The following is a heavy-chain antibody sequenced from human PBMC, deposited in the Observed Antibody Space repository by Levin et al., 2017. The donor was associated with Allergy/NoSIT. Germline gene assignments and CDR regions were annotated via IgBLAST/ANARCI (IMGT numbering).Heavy chain of an antibody. CDR1: GFTFSNYG. CDR3: ARDPPDFWSGHYNWFDP. J-gene: IGHJ5*02. D-gene: IGHD3-3*01. V-gene: IGHV3-30*03. Sequence: GESLKISCATSGFTFSNYGIHWVRQAPGKGLEWVAVISHDGSNKYYADSVKGRFTISRDNSKNTVYLQMNSLRREDTAVYYCARDPPDFWSGHYNWFDPWGQGTLVTVSS. CDR2: ISHDGSNK.